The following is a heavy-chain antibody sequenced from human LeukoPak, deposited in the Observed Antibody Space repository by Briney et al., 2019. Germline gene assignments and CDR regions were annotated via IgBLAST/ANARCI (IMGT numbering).Heavy chain of an antibody. V-gene: IGHV4-4*09. J-gene: IGHJ3*02. CDR3: ARQRWVYWSSTSRSHDAFDI. Sequence: NPSETLSLTCTVSGGSISSYYWSWVRQPPGKGLEWIGYIYTSGSTNYNPSLKSRVTISVDTSKRQFSLKLSSVTAADTAVYYCARQRWVYWSSTSRSHDAFDIWGQGTMVTVSS. CDR2: IYTSGST. D-gene: IGHD2-2*01. CDR1: GGSISSYY.